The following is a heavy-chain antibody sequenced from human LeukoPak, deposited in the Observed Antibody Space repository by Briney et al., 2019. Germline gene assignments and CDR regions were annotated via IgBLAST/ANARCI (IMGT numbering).Heavy chain of an antibody. J-gene: IGHJ6*02. Sequence: GGSLRLSCAASGFTFSSYAMSWVRQAPGKGLEWVSAISGSGGSTYYADSVKGRFTISRDNSKNTLYLQMNSLRAEDTAVYYCAKDPASTYCSGGRCYTYYYGMDVWGQGTTVTVSS. CDR1: GFTFSSYA. D-gene: IGHD2-15*01. V-gene: IGHV3-23*01. CDR3: AKDPASTYCSGGRCYTYYYGMDV. CDR2: ISGSGGST.